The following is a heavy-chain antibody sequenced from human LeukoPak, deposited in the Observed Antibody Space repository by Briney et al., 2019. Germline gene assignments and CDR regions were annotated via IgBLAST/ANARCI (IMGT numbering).Heavy chain of an antibody. V-gene: IGHV3-7*04. CDR2: IKQDGSKK. CDR1: GFPFSSYW. CDR3: TRVGYIDEGIDY. Sequence: GGSLRLSCVASGFPFSSYWMTWVRQAPGKGLEWVANIKQDGSKKSYVDSVKGRFTISRDNAKNSLYLQMNSLRAEDTAIYYCTRVGYIDEGIDYWGQGTLVAVSS. J-gene: IGHJ4*02. D-gene: IGHD5-24*01.